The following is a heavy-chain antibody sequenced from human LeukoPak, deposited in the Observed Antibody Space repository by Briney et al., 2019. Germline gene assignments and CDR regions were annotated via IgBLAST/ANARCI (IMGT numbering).Heavy chain of an antibody. CDR1: GFTFSSYW. CDR2: INSDWSST. J-gene: IGHJ4*02. Sequence: PGGSLRLSCAASGFTFSSYWMHWVRQAPGKGLVWVSRINSDWSSTSYADSVKGRFTISRDNAKNTLYLQMNSLRAEDTAVYYCARDRYCSSTSCHGASFDYWGQGTLVTVSS. CDR3: ARDRYCSSTSCHGASFDY. D-gene: IGHD2-2*01. V-gene: IGHV3-74*01.